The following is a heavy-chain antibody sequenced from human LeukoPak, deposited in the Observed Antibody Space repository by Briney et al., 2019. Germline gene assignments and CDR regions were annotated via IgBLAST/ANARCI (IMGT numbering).Heavy chain of an antibody. J-gene: IGHJ4*02. CDR1: GFTFSTKS. CDR3: ASRDYFDY. Sequence: GGSLRLSCAVSGFTFSTKSMNWVRQAPGKGLEWVSYITADSGTTYYADSVKGRFTISRDNAKNSLYLQMNSLRDEDTAVYYCASRDYFDYWGQGTLVNVSS. CDR2: ITADSGTT. V-gene: IGHV3-48*02.